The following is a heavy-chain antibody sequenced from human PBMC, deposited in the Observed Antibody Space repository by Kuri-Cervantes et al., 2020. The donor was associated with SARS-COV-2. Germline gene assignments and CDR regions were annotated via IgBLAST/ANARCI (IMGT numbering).Heavy chain of an antibody. CDR1: GFTVTSDY. CDR3: ARARHGDWYFDL. Sequence: GESLKISCAASGFTVTSDYMTWVRRAPGKGLEWVSIIYSGGTTYYGDSVKGRFTMSRDTSKSTVYLQMDSLRVDDTAVYYCARARHGDWYFDLWGRGTMVTVSS. J-gene: IGHJ2*01. CDR2: IYSGGTT. D-gene: IGHD3-16*01. V-gene: IGHV3-66*01.